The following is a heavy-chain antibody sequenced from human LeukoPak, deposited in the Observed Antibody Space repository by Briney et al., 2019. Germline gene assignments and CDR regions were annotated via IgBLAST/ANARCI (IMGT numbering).Heavy chain of an antibody. J-gene: IGHJ6*03. CDR1: GYSISSGYY. Sequence: SETLSLTCTVSGYSISSGYYWGWIRQPPGQGLEWIGSIYHSGSTYYNPSLKSRVTISVDTSKNQFSLKLSSVTAADTAVYYCAREGDYYYYMDVWGKGTTVTISS. CDR2: IYHSGST. CDR3: AREGDYYYYMDV. V-gene: IGHV4-38-2*02.